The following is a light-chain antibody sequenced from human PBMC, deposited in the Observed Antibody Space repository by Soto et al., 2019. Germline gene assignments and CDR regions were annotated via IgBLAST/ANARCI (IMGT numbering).Light chain of an antibody. Sequence: QSALTQPASVSGSPGQSITFSCTGTSSDVGGYNYVSWYQQHPGKAPKLMIYDVTNRPSGVSDRFSGSKSGNTASLTISGLLAEDEADYYCCSYTSSSPSVLGTGTRVTVL. CDR2: DVT. V-gene: IGLV2-14*03. CDR1: SSDVGGYNY. J-gene: IGLJ1*01. CDR3: CSYTSSSPSV.